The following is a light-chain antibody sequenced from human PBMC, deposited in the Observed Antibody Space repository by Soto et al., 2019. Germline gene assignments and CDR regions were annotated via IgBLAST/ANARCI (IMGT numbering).Light chain of an antibody. J-gene: IGKJ4*01. CDR1: QSISSW. CDR2: DAS. CDR3: QQSYEYPLT. Sequence: ILLTQSRSSLSASVRDRVTITCRASQSISSWLAWYQQKPGKAPKLLIYDASTLQSGVPSRFSGSGYGTEFNLTISSLQTDDFATYFCQQSYEYPLTFGGGTKVDIK. V-gene: IGKV1-5*01.